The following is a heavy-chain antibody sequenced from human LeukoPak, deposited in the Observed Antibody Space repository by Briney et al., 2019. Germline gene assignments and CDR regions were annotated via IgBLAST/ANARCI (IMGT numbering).Heavy chain of an antibody. CDR2: IYYSGST. D-gene: IGHD2-2*02. J-gene: IGHJ5*02. Sequence: PSETLSPTCTVSGGSISSYYWSWIRQPPGKGLEWIGYIYYSGSTNYNPSLKSRVTISVDTSKNQFSLELSSVTAADTAVYYCARHVVPAAIPWFDPWGQGTLVTVSS. CDR1: GGSISSYY. V-gene: IGHV4-59*08. CDR3: ARHVVPAAIPWFDP.